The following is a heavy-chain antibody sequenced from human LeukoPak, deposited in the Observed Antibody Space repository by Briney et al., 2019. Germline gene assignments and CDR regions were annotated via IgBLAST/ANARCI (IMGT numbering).Heavy chain of an antibody. Sequence: GESLKISCKGSGYSFTKYWIGWVRQMPGKGLEWMGNIDPSDSETRHSPSFQGQVTISVDKPVSTAYLQWNSLKASDTAMYYCARLNDILTGPFDYWGQGTLVTVSS. J-gene: IGHJ4*02. CDR2: IDPSDSET. CDR1: GYSFTKYW. CDR3: ARLNDILTGPFDY. V-gene: IGHV5-51*01. D-gene: IGHD3-9*01.